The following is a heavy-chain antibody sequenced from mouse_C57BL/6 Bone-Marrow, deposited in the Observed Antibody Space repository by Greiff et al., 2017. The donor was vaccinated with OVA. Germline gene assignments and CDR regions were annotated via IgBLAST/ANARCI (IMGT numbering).Heavy chain of an antibody. V-gene: IGHV1-62-2*01. CDR3: ARHSPGGLLWLLWYFDV. CDR1: GYTFTEYP. Sequence: VQRVESGAELVKPGASVKLSCKASGYTFTEYPIHWVKQRSGQGLEWIGWFYPGSGSIKYNEKFKDKATLTADKSSSTVYMELSRLTSEDSAVYFCARHSPGGLLWLLWYFDVWGTGTTVTVSS. J-gene: IGHJ1*03. D-gene: IGHD2-2*01. CDR2: FYPGSGSI.